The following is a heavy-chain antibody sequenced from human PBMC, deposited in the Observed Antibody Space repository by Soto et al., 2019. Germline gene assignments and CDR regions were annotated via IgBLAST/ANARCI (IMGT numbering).Heavy chain of an antibody. CDR2: IIPIFGTA. D-gene: IGHD3-22*01. Sequence: QVQLVQSGAEVTKPGSSVKVSCKASGGTFSSYAISWVRQAPGQGLECMGGIIPIFGTANYAQKFQGRVTITVDESTHSAYMELSSLRSEDTAVYYCARDSRTYYYDSSGYYYYYWGQGTLVTVAS. CDR3: ARDSRTYYYDSSGYYYYY. V-gene: IGHV1-69*01. CDR1: GGTFSSYA. J-gene: IGHJ4*02.